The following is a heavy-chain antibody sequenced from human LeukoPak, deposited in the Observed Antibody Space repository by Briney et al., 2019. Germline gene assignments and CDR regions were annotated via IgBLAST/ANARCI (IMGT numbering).Heavy chain of an antibody. CDR2: INHSGST. CDR3: ARTNSGSYFFPFSH. CDR1: GGSFSGYY. Sequence: PSETLSLTCAVYGGSFSGYYWSWIRQPPGKGLEWIGEINHSGSTNYNPSLKSRVTISVDTSKNQFSLKLSSVTAADTAVYYCARTNSGSYFFPFSHWGQGTLVTVSS. D-gene: IGHD1-26*01. V-gene: IGHV4-34*01. J-gene: IGHJ4*02.